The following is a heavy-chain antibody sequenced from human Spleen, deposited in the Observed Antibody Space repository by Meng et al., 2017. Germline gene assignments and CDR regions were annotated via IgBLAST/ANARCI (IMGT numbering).Heavy chain of an antibody. V-gene: IGHV3-11*04. D-gene: IGHD2-21*02. CDR2: ISSSGSTI. Sequence: GESLKISCAASGFTFSDYYMSWIRQAPGKGLEWVSYISSSGSTIYYADSVKGRFTISRDNAKNSVYLQMNSLRVEDTGVYYCARQSDFSLDHWGQGTLVTVSS. CDR1: GFTFSDYY. J-gene: IGHJ4*02. CDR3: ARQSDFSLDH.